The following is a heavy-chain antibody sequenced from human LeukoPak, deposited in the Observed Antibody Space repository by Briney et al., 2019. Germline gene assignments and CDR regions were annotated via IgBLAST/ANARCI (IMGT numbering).Heavy chain of an antibody. D-gene: IGHD3-10*01. CDR3: ARGPTRGSWPGQADY. V-gene: IGHV3-30*03. J-gene: IGHJ4*02. CDR1: GFTFNTYG. Sequence: PGRSQRLSCAASGFTFNTYGLHWVRQAPGQGLEWVAVISYDGSNKYYADSVTGRFTISRDNSKNTLYLQMSSLSTEDTALYYCARGPTRGSWPGQADYWGQGTLVTISS. CDR2: ISYDGSNK.